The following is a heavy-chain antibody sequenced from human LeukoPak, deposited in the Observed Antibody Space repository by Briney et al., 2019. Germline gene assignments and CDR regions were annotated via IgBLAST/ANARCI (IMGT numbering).Heavy chain of an antibody. J-gene: IGHJ4*02. D-gene: IGHD3-10*01. Sequence: ASVKVSCKASGYTFTSYGISWVRQAPGQGLEWMGWISAYNGNTNYAQKLQGRVTMTTDTSTSIAYMELRSLRSDDTAVYYCARETYYYGSGSYYLDYWGQGTLVTVSS. CDR2: ISAYNGNT. V-gene: IGHV1-18*01. CDR3: ARETYYYGSGSYYLDY. CDR1: GYTFTSYG.